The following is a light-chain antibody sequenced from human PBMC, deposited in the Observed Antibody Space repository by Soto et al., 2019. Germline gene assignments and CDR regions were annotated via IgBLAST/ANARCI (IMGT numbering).Light chain of an antibody. Sequence: QSALTQPASVSGSPGQSITISCTGTSSDVGSYNLVSWYQQHPGKAPKLMIYEVSKRPSGVSNRFSGSKSGNTASLTISGLQAEYESDYYGCSYTGSRTLYVFGTGTKVTV. CDR1: SSDVGSYNL. V-gene: IGLV2-23*02. CDR3: CSYTGSRTLYV. CDR2: EVS. J-gene: IGLJ1*01.